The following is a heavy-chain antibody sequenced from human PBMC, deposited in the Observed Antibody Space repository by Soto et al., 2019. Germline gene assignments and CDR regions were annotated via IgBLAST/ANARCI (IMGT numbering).Heavy chain of an antibody. CDR3: AKDRSSSLDGMDV. J-gene: IGHJ6*02. Sequence: SLQLSCAASGFNFTIYGMHWVRQAPGKGLEWVAVVWYDGSNKYYADSVKGRFTISRDNSKNTLYLQVNSLRAEDTAVYYCAKDRSSSLDGMDVWGQGTTVTVSS. V-gene: IGHV3-33*06. CDR2: VWYDGSNK. CDR1: GFNFTIYG. D-gene: IGHD6-13*01.